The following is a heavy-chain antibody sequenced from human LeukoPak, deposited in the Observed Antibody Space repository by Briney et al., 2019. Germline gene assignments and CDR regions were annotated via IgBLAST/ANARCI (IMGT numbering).Heavy chain of an antibody. CDR2: IYSGGST. D-gene: IGHD2-15*01. CDR1: GFTFSSYA. V-gene: IGHV3-23*03. CDR3: AKVCTDGSCCY. J-gene: IGHJ4*02. Sequence: GGSLRLSCAASGFTFSSYAMSWVRQAPGKGLEWVSVIYSGGSTYYADSVKGRFTISRDNSKNTLFLQMNSLRAEDTAVYYCAKVCTDGSCCYWGQGTLVTVSS.